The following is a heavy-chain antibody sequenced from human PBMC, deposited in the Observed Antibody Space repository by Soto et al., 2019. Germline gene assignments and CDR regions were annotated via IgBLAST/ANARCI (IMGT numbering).Heavy chain of an antibody. CDR1: GDSITGGRW. J-gene: IGHJ4*02. V-gene: IGHV4-4*02. CDR2: IYHDGYT. Sequence: QVQLQESGPGLAKPSGTLSLTCAVSGDSITGGRWWTWVRQPPGKGLEWIGEIYHDGYTNYNTSLKSRVTISVDKSKNQFSLTLTSVTAADTAIYYCGDPPSSFWGQGTLVTVS. CDR3: GDPPSSF.